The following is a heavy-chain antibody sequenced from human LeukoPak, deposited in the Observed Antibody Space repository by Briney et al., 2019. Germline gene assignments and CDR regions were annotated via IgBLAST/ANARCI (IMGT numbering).Heavy chain of an antibody. V-gene: IGHV4-30-2*01. CDR2: IYHSGST. CDR3: ASRVTSCFDY. Sequence: PSETLSLTCAVSGGSISSGGYSWSWIRQPPGKGLEWIGYIYHSGSTYYNPSLKSRVTISVDRSKNQFSLKLSSVTAADTAVYYCASRVTSCFDYWGQGTLVTVSS. CDR1: GGSISSGGYS. D-gene: IGHD6-6*01. J-gene: IGHJ4*02.